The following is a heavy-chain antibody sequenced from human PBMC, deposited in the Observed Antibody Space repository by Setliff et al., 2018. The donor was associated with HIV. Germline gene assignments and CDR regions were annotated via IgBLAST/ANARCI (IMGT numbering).Heavy chain of an antibody. Sequence: SVKVSCKASGGTFSSYAISWVRQAPGQGLEWMGGIIPILGIANYAQKFQGRVTITTDESTSTAYMELSSLRSEDTAVYYCARLTRDYDSSGYPLYYFDYWGQGTLVTVSS. CDR2: IIPILGIA. J-gene: IGHJ4*02. CDR3: ARLTRDYDSSGYPLYYFDY. V-gene: IGHV1-69*10. CDR1: GGTFSSYA. D-gene: IGHD3-22*01.